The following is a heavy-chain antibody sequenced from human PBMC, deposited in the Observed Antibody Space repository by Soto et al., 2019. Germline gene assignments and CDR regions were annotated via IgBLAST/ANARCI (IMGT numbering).Heavy chain of an antibody. V-gene: IGHV4-4*02. CDR1: GGSISSSNW. D-gene: IGHD4-17*01. Sequence: SETLSLTCAVSGGSISSSNWWSWVRQPPGKGLEWIWEIYHSGSTNYNPSLKSRVTISVDKSKNQFSLKLSSVTAADTAVYSCARTHWDGDTGDYLYYWAQGTLVSVSS. J-gene: IGHJ4*02. CDR3: ARTHWDGDTGDYLYY. CDR2: IYHSGST.